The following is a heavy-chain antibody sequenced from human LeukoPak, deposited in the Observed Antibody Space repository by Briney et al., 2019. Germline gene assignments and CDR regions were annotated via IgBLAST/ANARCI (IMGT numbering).Heavy chain of an antibody. J-gene: IGHJ4*02. V-gene: IGHV1-2*02. Sequence: ASVKVSCKASGYTFTDYYIHWVRQAPGQGLEWMGWINPNNGDTNFAQKFQGRVTMTRDTSISTGYMELRSLRSDDTAVYYCARDVRTKYYDFWSGYYPLFDYWGQGTLVTVSS. CDR2: INPNNGDT. CDR1: GYTFTDYY. D-gene: IGHD3-3*01. CDR3: ARDVRTKYYDFWSGYYPLFDY.